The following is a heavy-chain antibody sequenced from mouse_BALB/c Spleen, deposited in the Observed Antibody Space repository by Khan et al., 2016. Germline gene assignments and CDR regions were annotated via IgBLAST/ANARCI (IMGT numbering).Heavy chain of an antibody. CDR1: GYTFTIYT. CDR2: INPSSGYT. Sequence: QVQLQQSGAELARPGASVKMSCKASGYTFTIYTMHWVKQRPGQGLEWIGYINPSSGYTTYNQKFKDKATLTADKSSSTAYIQLSSLTSEDSAVYYCARSRGMGDNYFFDYWGQGTTLTVSS. V-gene: IGHV1-4*01. J-gene: IGHJ2*01. D-gene: IGHD1-3*01. CDR3: ARSRGMGDNYFFDY.